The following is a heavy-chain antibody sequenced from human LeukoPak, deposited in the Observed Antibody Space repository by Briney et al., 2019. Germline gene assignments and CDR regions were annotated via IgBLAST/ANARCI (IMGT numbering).Heavy chain of an antibody. Sequence: GGSLRLSCAASGFTFSSYSMNWVRQAPGKGLEWVSSISSSSSYIYYADSVKGRFTISRDNAKNSLYLQMNSLRAEDTAVYYCARDGTLDWFDPWGQGTLVTVPS. J-gene: IGHJ5*02. V-gene: IGHV3-21*01. CDR2: ISSSSSYI. D-gene: IGHD1-26*01. CDR3: ARDGTLDWFDP. CDR1: GFTFSSYS.